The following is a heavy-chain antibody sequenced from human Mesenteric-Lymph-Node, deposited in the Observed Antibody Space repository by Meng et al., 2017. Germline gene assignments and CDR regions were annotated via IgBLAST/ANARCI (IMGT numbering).Heavy chain of an antibody. Sequence: QGQWQESGPGLVRPSETLSLTCTVSGGSVSSGSYYWSWIRQPPGKGLEWIGYISYSGSTNYNPSLRSRVTISVDTSKNQFSLRLNSVTAADTAVYYCARDLGSIAALGYWGQGTLVTVSS. CDR3: ARDLGSIAALGY. CDR1: GGSVSSGSYY. D-gene: IGHD6-6*01. V-gene: IGHV4-61*01. CDR2: ISYSGST. J-gene: IGHJ4*02.